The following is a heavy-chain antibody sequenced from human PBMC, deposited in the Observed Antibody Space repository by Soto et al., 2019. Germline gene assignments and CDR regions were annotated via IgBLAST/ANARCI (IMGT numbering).Heavy chain of an antibody. CDR1: GGTFSSYA. J-gene: IGHJ4*02. D-gene: IGHD3-22*01. Sequence: QVQLVQSGAEVKKPGSSVKVSCKASGGTFSSYAISWVRQAPGQGLEWMGGIIPIFGTANYAQKFQGRVTITADESTSTAYMELSSLRSEDTAVYYCARGFLRYESSGYYYVFDYGGQGTLVTVSS. V-gene: IGHV1-69*01. CDR2: IIPIFGTA. CDR3: ARGFLRYESSGYYYVFDY.